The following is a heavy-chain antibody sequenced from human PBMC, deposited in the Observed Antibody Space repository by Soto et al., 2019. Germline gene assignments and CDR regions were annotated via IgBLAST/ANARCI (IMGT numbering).Heavy chain of an antibody. D-gene: IGHD4-17*01. CDR1: GFTFSSYW. Sequence: GGSLRLSCAASGFTFSSYWMSWVRQAPGKGLEWVANIKQDGSEKYYVDSVKGRFTISRDNAKNSLYLQMNSLRAEDTAVYYCARLGADDYGDYFGGLWGQGTLVTVSS. CDR2: IKQDGSEK. J-gene: IGHJ4*02. CDR3: ARLGADDYGDYFGGL. V-gene: IGHV3-7*01.